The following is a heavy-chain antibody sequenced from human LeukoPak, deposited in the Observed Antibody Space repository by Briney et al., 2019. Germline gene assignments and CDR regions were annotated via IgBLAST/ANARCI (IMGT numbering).Heavy chain of an antibody. CDR2: INQDGTEK. D-gene: IGHD2-2*01. Sequence: PGGSLRLSCAASGFTFSSSWMSWVRQASGKGLEWVANINQDGTEKYYVDSVKGRFTISRDNAKNSLYLQMNSLRAEDTAVYYCARGGKDKYCSSMTCPFFDYWGQGTLVTVSS. J-gene: IGHJ4*02. V-gene: IGHV3-7*01. CDR1: GFTFSSSW. CDR3: ARGGKDKYCSSMTCPFFDY.